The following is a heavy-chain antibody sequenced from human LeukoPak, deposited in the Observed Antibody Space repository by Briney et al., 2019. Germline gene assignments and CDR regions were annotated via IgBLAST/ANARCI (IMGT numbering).Heavy chain of an antibody. CDR3: ARDILPGYSSSWYDRFDY. CDR1: GFTFSDYY. Sequence: KAGGSLRLSCAASGFTFSDYYMSWIRQAPGKGLEWVSYISSSGSTIYYADSVKGRFTISRDNAKNSLYLQMNSLRAEDTAVYYCARDILPGYSSSWYDRFDYWGQGTLVTVSS. CDR2: ISSSGSTI. D-gene: IGHD6-13*01. J-gene: IGHJ4*02. V-gene: IGHV3-11*04.